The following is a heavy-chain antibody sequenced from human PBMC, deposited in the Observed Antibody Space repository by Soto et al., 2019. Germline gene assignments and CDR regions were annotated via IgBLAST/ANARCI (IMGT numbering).Heavy chain of an antibody. D-gene: IGHD3-10*01. CDR1: GFTFSDYY. CDR3: APYEYGSGSSRGPFDY. J-gene: IGHJ4*02. Sequence: GSLRLSCAASGFTFSDYYMSWIRQAPGKGLEWVSYISSSGSTIYYADSVKGRFTISRDNAKNTLYLQMNSLRAEDKAIYYCAPYEYGSGSSRGPFDYWGQGILVNVS. V-gene: IGHV3-11*01. CDR2: ISSSGSTI.